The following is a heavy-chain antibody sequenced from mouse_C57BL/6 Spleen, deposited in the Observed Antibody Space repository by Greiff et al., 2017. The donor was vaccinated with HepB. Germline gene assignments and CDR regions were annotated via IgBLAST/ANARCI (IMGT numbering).Heavy chain of an antibody. CDR3: ARLTGTLGAMDY. Sequence: EVMLVESGGGLVKPGGSLKLSCAASGFTFSDYGMHWVRQAPEKGLEGVAYISSGSSTIYYADTVKGRFTISRDNAKNTLFLQMTSLRSEDTAIYYCARLTGTLGAMDYWGQGTSVTVSS. D-gene: IGHD4-1*01. CDR2: ISSGSSTI. V-gene: IGHV5-17*01. J-gene: IGHJ4*01. CDR1: GFTFSDYG.